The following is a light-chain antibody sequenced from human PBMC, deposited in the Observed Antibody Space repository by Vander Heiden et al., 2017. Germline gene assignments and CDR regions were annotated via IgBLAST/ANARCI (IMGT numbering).Light chain of an antibody. V-gene: IGLV1-40*01. CDR1: SCNMGAGYD. CDR2: GNS. J-gene: IGLJ3*02. Sequence: QSVLTQPRTRSGAARQRVTIYCTGSSCNMGAGYDVHWYQQVPETAPKLLIYGNSNRPSGVPDRFSGSKSGTSASLAITGLQAEDEADYYCQSYDSSLSGWVFGGGTKLTAL. CDR3: QSYDSSLSGWV.